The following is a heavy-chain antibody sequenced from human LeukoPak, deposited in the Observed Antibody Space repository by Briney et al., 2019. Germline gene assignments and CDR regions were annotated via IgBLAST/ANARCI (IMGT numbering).Heavy chain of an antibody. CDR2: ISYDGSNK. Sequence: GGSLRLSFAASGFTFSSYAMHWVRQAPGKGLEWVAVISYDGSNKYYADSVKGRFTISRDSSKNTLYLQMNSLRAEDTAVYYCARDGTLGDYFDYWGQGTLVTVSS. CDR3: ARDGTLGDYFDY. CDR1: GFTFSSYA. D-gene: IGHD1-1*01. V-gene: IGHV3-30-3*01. J-gene: IGHJ4*02.